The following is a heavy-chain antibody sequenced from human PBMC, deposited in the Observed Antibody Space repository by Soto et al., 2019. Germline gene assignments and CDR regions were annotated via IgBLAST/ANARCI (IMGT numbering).Heavy chain of an antibody. V-gene: IGHV3-23*01. CDR2: ISGSGGST. CDR3: AKGCRVLASCFDY. Sequence: GGSLRLSCAASGFAFSSYAMSWVRQSPGKGLEWVSAISGSGGSTYYADSVKGRFTISRDNSKNTLYLQMNSLRAEDTAVYYCAKGCRVLASCFDYWGQGTLVTVSS. CDR1: GFAFSSYA. D-gene: IGHD2-15*01. J-gene: IGHJ4*02.